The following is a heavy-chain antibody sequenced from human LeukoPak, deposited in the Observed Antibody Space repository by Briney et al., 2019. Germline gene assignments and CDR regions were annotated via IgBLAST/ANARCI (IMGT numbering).Heavy chain of an antibody. J-gene: IGHJ3*02. CDR1: GFTFSSYA. Sequence: GESLRLSCAASGFTFSSYAMSWVRQAPGKGLEWVSGISASGSSTYYADSVKGRFTISRDSSKNTLYLQMNSLRAEDTAVYYCAKEYYYDSSGPYAFDIWGQGAMVTVSS. CDR3: AKEYYYDSSGPYAFDI. V-gene: IGHV3-23*01. D-gene: IGHD3-22*01. CDR2: ISASGSST.